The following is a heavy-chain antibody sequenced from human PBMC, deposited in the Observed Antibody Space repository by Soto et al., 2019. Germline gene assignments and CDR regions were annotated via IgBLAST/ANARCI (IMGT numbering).Heavy chain of an antibody. CDR1: GFTFSSYA. V-gene: IGHV3-23*01. J-gene: IGHJ6*03. D-gene: IGHD3-10*01. Sequence: HPGGSLRLSCAASGFTFSSYAMSWVRQAPGKGLEWVSAISGSGGSTYYADSVKGRFTISRDNSKNTLYLQMNSLRAEDTAVYYCAKFLLWFGETPPRPRLYDYYHYYMDVWGKGTTVTVSS. CDR2: ISGSGGST. CDR3: AKFLLWFGETPPRPRLYDYYHYYMDV.